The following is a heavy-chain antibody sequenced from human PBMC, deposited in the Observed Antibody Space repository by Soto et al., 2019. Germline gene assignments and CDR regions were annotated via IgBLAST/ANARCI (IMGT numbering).Heavy chain of an antibody. CDR2: ISPYNGDT. CDR3: AREYCSGGSCYGVDY. Sequence: ASVKVSCKASGYTFSDFGISWVRQATGQGLEWMGWISPYNGDTKYTQKLQGRVTMTTDTSTGTAYMGLRSLRSDDTAVYYCAREYCSGGSCYGVDYWGQGTLVTVSS. V-gene: IGHV1-18*01. D-gene: IGHD2-15*01. CDR1: GYTFSDFG. J-gene: IGHJ4*02.